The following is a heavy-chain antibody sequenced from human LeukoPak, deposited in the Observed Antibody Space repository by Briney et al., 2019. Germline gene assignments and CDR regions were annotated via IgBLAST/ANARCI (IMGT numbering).Heavy chain of an antibody. CDR2: ISWNSGSI. V-gene: IGHV3-9*01. CDR1: GFTFDDYG. J-gene: IGHJ4*02. D-gene: IGHD3-16*01. CDR3: AKAPRGNDDYFDY. Sequence: GRSLRLSCAASGFTFDDYGMHWVRQAPGKGLEWVSGISWNSGSIGYAGSVGGRFTISRDNAKNSLYLQMNSLRAEDTALYYCAKAPRGNDDYFDYWGQGTLVTVYS.